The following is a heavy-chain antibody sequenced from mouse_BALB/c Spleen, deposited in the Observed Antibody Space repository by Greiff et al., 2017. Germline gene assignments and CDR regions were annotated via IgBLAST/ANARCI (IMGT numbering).Heavy chain of an antibody. J-gene: IGHJ1*01. CDR2: ISSGGGNT. CDR3: ASSGGNYRYFDV. D-gene: IGHD2-1*01. CDR1: GFTFSSYT. Sequence: EVQLVESGGGLVKPGGSLKLSCAASGFTFSSYTMSWVRQTPEKRLEWVATISSGGGNTYYPDSVKGRFTISRDNAKNNLYLQMSSLRSEDTALYYCASSGGNYRYFDVWGAGTTVTVSA. V-gene: IGHV5-9*03.